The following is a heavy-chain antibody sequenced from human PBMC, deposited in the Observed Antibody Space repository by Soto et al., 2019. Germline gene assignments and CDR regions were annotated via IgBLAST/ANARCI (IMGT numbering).Heavy chain of an antibody. J-gene: IGHJ5*02. CDR1: GYTFTRYA. Sequence: QVQLVQSGAEVKKPGASVKISCKASGYTFTRYAMNWVRQAPGKRLERMGWINPDNGKTKYLQKFQDRVIITRDTSASTAYMDLSSLISEDTAVYYCARGIATGQLDPWGQGTLVTVSS. V-gene: IGHV1-3*01. CDR2: INPDNGKT. D-gene: IGHD2-15*01. CDR3: ARGIATGQLDP.